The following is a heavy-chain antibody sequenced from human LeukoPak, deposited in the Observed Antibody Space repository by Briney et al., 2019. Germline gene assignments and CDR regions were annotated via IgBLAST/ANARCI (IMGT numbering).Heavy chain of an antibody. CDR1: GFTFSSYS. CDR2: ISSSSSYI. CDR3: ARDRIVVVPAAYMDDAFDI. D-gene: IGHD2-2*01. Sequence: PGGSLRLSCAASGFTFSSYSMNWVRQAPGKGLEWVSSISSSSSYIYYADSVKGRFTISRDNAKNSLYLQMNSLSAEDTAVYYCARDRIVVVPAAYMDDAFDIWGQGTMVTVSS. J-gene: IGHJ3*02. V-gene: IGHV3-21*01.